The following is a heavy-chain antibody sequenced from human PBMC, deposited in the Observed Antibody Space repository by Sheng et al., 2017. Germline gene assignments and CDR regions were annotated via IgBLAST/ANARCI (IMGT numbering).Heavy chain of an antibody. CDR2: ITGSGGST. V-gene: IGHV3-23*01. D-gene: IGHD3-10*01. Sequence: EVQLLESGGGLVQPGGSLGLSCAASGFSFSNYAMNWVRQAPGKGLEWVSGITGSGGSTYYADSVKGRFTISRDNSKNTLYLQMNSLRAEDTALYYCAKATLADYYGSGSYSYFDHWGQGTLLTVSS. CDR3: AKATLADYYGSGSYSYFDH. J-gene: IGHJ4*02. CDR1: GFSFSNYA.